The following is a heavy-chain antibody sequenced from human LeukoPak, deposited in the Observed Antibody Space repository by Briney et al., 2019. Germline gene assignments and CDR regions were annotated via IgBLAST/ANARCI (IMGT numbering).Heavy chain of an antibody. Sequence: GASVKVSCKASGGTFSSYAISWVRQAPGQGLEWMGGMIPIFGTANYAQKFQGRVTITTDESTSTAYMELSSLRSEDTAVYYCARVGDSSGYYFDYWGQGTLVTVSS. CDR1: GGTFSSYA. D-gene: IGHD3-22*01. CDR2: MIPIFGTA. V-gene: IGHV1-69*05. CDR3: ARVGDSSGYYFDY. J-gene: IGHJ4*02.